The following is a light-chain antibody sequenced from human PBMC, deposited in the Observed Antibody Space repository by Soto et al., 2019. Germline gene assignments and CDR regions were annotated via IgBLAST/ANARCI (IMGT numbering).Light chain of an antibody. J-gene: IGLJ1*01. CDR1: SSDVGRYNY. CDR2: EVS. CDR3: SSYAGNSRYV. Sequence: ELTQPPSASGPPGQSVTISCTGTSSDVGRYNYLSWYQQRPGKAPKLIIYEVSKRPSGVPDRLSGIKHGNTASLTVSGLQAEDEADYYCSSYAGNSRYVFGTGTKVTVL. V-gene: IGLV2-8*01.